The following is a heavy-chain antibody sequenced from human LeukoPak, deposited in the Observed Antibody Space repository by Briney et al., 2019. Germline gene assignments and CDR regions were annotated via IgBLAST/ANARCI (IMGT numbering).Heavy chain of an antibody. J-gene: IGHJ4*02. CDR2: ITSSSSTI. V-gene: IGHV3-48*01. D-gene: IGHD2-15*01. CDR3: ARGTAYSATAY. Sequence: GGSLRLSCAASGFTFSSYSMNWVRQAPGKGLEWVSYITSSSSTIQYADSAKGRFTVSRDNAKNSLYLQMNSLRAEDTAVYYWARGTAYSATAYWAQGPLVPASS. CDR1: GFTFSSYS.